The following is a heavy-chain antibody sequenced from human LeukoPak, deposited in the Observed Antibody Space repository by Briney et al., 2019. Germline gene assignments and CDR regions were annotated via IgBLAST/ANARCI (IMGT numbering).Heavy chain of an antibody. D-gene: IGHD2-15*01. V-gene: IGHV4-34*01. CDR2: INHSGST. Sequence: KPSETLSLTCAVYGGSFSGYYWSWIRKPPRKGLEWMGEINHSGSTNYNPSLKSQVTISVDTSKNQFSLKLSSVTAADTAVYYCARGGDIVVVVAATGAFDIWGQGTMVTVSS. CDR3: ARGGDIVVVVAATGAFDI. CDR1: GGSFSGYY. J-gene: IGHJ3*02.